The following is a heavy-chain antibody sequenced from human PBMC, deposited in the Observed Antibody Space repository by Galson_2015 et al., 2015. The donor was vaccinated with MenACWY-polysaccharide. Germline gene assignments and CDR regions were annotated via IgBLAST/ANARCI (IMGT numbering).Heavy chain of an antibody. V-gene: IGHV3-7*01. Sequence: SLRLSCAASGFTFSNYWMSWVSQAPGKGLEWVASIKPDGSDKYYVDSVKGRFIISRDNAQNSLFLQMSNLRAEDTAVYYCARVRIASRSFDYWGQGTLVTVSS. D-gene: IGHD6-13*01. J-gene: IGHJ4*02. CDR2: IKPDGSDK. CDR3: ARVRIASRSFDY. CDR1: GFTFSNYW.